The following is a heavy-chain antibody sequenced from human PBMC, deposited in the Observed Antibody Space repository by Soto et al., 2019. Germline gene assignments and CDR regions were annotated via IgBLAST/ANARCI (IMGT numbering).Heavy chain of an antibody. CDR1: GGSISSYY. J-gene: IGHJ6*02. CDR2: IYYSGST. V-gene: IGHV4-59*01. D-gene: IGHD3-3*01. Sequence: PSETLSLTCTVSGGSISSYYWSWIRQPPGKGLEWIGYIYYSGSTNYNPSLKSRVTISVDTSKNQFSLKLSSVTAADTAVYYCARSERYYDFWSGYYTYYYRMDVWGQGTTVTVSS. CDR3: ARSERYYDFWSGYYTYYYRMDV.